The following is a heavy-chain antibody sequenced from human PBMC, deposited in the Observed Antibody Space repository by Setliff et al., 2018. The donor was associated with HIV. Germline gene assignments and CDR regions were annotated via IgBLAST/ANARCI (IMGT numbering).Heavy chain of an antibody. CDR1: GGSISSHY. CDR3: ARCYYNFWSGYPLDYMDV. V-gene: IGHV4-4*08. CDR2: IYTSGST. J-gene: IGHJ6*03. Sequence: SETLSLTCTVSGGSISSHYWSWIRQPPGKGLEWIGHIYTSGSTNYNPSLKSRVTMSVGTSKNHFSLKLRAVNAADTAVYYCARCYYNFWSGYPLDYMDVGGKGTTVTVSS. D-gene: IGHD3-3*01.